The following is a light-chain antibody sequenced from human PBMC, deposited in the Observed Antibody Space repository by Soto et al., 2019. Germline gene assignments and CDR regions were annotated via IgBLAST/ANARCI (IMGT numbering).Light chain of an antibody. V-gene: IGLV2-14*01. J-gene: IGLJ1*01. CDR2: DVS. CDR1: SSDVGGYNY. CDR3: SSYTSSSTYV. Sequence: ALTQPASVSGSPGQSITISCTGTSSDVGGYNYVSWYQQHPGKAPKLMIYDVSNRPSGVSNRFSGSKSGNTASLTISGLQAEDEADYYCSSYTSSSTYVFGTGTKVTVL.